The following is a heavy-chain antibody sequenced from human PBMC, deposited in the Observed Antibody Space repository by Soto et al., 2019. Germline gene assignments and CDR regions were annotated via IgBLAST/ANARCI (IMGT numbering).Heavy chain of an antibody. CDR1: GFTFSDHY. V-gene: IGHV3-72*01. CDR3: ARGMVRGAYYYYGMDV. CDR2: TRNKANSYTT. J-gene: IGHJ6*02. D-gene: IGHD3-10*01. Sequence: EVQLVESGGGLVQPGGSLRLSCAASGFTFSDHYMDWVRQAPGKGLEWVGRTRNKANSYTTEYAASVKGRFTITRDDSKSSLHLQMNSLKTEDTAVYYCARGMVRGAYYYYGMDVWGQGTTVTVSS.